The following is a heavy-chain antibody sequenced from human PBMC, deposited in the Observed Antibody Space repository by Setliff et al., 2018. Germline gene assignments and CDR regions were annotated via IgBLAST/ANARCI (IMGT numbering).Heavy chain of an antibody. CDR1: GGSISSYY. D-gene: IGHD6-13*01. CDR3: ARDRPIAAAGTFIRYYYYYGMDV. Sequence: SETLSLTCTVSGGSISSYYWSWIRQPPGKGLEWIGYIYYSGSTNYNPSLKSRVTISVDTSKNQFSLKLSSVTAADTAVYYCARDRPIAAAGTFIRYYYYYGMDVWGQGTTVTVAS. CDR2: IYYSGST. V-gene: IGHV4-59*01. J-gene: IGHJ6*02.